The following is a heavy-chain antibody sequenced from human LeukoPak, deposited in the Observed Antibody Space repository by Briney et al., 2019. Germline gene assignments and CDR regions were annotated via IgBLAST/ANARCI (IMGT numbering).Heavy chain of an antibody. CDR1: GGSFSGYY. D-gene: IGHD2-15*01. J-gene: IGHJ6*02. Sequence: SETLSLTCAVYGGSFSGYYWSWIRQPPGKGLEWIGEINHSGSTNYNPSLKSRVTISVDTSKNQFSLKLSSVTAADTAVYYCARGGRSEYYYYYDMDVWGQGTTVTVSS. CDR3: ARGGRSEYYYYYDMDV. CDR2: INHSGST. V-gene: IGHV4-34*01.